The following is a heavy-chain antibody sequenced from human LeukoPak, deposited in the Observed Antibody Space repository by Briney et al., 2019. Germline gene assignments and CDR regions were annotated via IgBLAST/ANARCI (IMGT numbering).Heavy chain of an antibody. V-gene: IGHV5-51*01. CDR1: GYSFTSYW. J-gene: IGHJ4*02. CDR2: IYPGDSDT. D-gene: IGHD3-22*01. CDR3: ARLLVDYYDSSGSGMLDY. Sequence: GESLKISCKGSGYSFTSYWIGWVRQMPGKGLEWMGIIYPGDSDTRYSPSFQGQVTISADKSISTAYLQWSSLKAPDTAMYYCARLLVDYYDSSGSGMLDYWGQGTLVTVSS.